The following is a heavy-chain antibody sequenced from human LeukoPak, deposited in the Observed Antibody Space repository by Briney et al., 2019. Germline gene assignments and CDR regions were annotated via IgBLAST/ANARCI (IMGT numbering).Heavy chain of an antibody. CDR1: GFTFNNYG. V-gene: IGHV3-23*01. J-gene: IGHJ4*02. CDR2: ISGSGAKT. D-gene: IGHD3-16*01. Sequence: QTGGSLRLSCATSGFTFNNYGMSWVRQAPGKGLEWVSAISGSGAKTYYEDSVKGRFTVSRDNSKNTLYLHMSSLRVEDTAVFYCARVAPPLDDYIRGSFPYYFDYWGQGTPVTVSS. CDR3: ARVAPPLDDYIRGSFPYYFDY.